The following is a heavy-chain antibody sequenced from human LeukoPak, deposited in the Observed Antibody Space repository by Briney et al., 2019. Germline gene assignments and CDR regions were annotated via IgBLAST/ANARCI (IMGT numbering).Heavy chain of an antibody. CDR2: INTYNGNT. CDR3: ARAIPWFGELLNGENWFDP. V-gene: IGHV1-18*01. CDR1: GYTFTNYG. D-gene: IGHD3-10*01. J-gene: IGHJ5*02. Sequence: GASVKVSCKASGYTFTNYGVSWVRQAPGQGLEWMGWINTYNGNTNYAQKLRGRVTMTTDTSTSTAYMEQRSLRSDDTAVYYCARAIPWFGELLNGENWFDPWGQGTLVTVSS.